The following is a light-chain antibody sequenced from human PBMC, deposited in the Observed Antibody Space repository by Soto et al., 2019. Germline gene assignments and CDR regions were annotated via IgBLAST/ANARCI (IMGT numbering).Light chain of an antibody. V-gene: IGKV1-33*01. Sequence: DIQMTQSPSSLSASVGDRLTITCQASQDINNYLSWFHQKPGKAPKVLIYDASNLKTGVSSRFSGSGSGTDFTFTISSLQPEDIATYYCQQSDYLPPPFGPGTKVDIK. CDR2: DAS. CDR3: QQSDYLPPP. J-gene: IGKJ3*01. CDR1: QDINNY.